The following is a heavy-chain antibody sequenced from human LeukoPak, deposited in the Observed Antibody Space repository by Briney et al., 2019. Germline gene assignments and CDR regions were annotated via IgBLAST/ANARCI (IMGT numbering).Heavy chain of an antibody. CDR3: ARIRVAYCGGDCYSDY. J-gene: IGHJ4*02. CDR2: IRYDGSNK. D-gene: IGHD2-21*02. V-gene: IGHV3-30*02. Sequence: PGGSLRLSCAAYGFTFSSYGMHWVRQAPGKGLEWVAFIRYDGSNKYYADSVKGRFTISRDNSKNTLYLQMNSLRAEDTAVYYCARIRVAYCGGDCYSDYWGQGTLVTVSS. CDR1: GFTFSSYG.